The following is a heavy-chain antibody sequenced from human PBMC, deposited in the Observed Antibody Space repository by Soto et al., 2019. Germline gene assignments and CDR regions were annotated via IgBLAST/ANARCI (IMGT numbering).Heavy chain of an antibody. J-gene: IGHJ5*02. CDR1: GGSRSDYY. CDR3: ARGTPYHRNDDWFDT. CDR2: IHYTGNT. V-gene: IGHV4-59*01. Sequence: PSETLSLTCTVSGGSRSDYYWNWIRQPPGKGLEWIGFIHYTGNTNYNPSLKSRVAISVDTSKNQFSVKLTSVTAADTAVYYCARGTPYHRNDDWFDTWGQGTLVTAPQ.